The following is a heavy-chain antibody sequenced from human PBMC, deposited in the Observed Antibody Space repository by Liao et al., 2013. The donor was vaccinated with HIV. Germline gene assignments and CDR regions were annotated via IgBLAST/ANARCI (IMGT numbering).Heavy chain of an antibody. Sequence: QVQLQESGPGLVKPSQTLSLTCTVSGGSISSGSYYWSWIRQPAGKGLEWIGRIYTSGSTNYNPSLKSRVTISVDTSKNQFSLKLSSVTAADTAVYYCARGSSGGLFDYWGQGTLGHRLL. CDR3: ARGSSGGLFDY. V-gene: IGHV4-61*02. J-gene: IGHJ4*02. D-gene: IGHD3-16*01. CDR1: GGSISSGSYY. CDR2: IYTSGST.